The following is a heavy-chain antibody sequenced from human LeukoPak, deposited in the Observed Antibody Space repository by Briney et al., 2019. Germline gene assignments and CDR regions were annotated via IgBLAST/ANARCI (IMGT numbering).Heavy chain of an antibody. V-gene: IGHV3-21*01. CDR2: ISSSSSYI. CDR1: GFTFSSHS. D-gene: IGHD3-22*01. CDR3: ARAGYYYDSSGYSTFDY. Sequence: GGSLRLPCAASGFTFSSHSMNWVRQAPGKGLEWVSSISSSSSYIYYADSVKDRFTISRDNAKNSLYLQMNSLRAEDTAVYYCARAGYYYDSSGYSTFDYWGQGTLVTVSS. J-gene: IGHJ4*02.